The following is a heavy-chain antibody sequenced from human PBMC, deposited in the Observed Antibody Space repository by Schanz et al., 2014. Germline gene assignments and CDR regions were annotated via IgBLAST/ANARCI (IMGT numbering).Heavy chain of an antibody. Sequence: EVQLVESGGGLIHPGGSLRLSCAVSGFTVSTNYMTWVRQAPGKGLECVSVLYTGGSTFYAESVRGRFFISRDSSKNTLFLQMNSLRAEDTAVYFCAREGGRDGYNLAFDVWGQGTLVTVSS. D-gene: IGHD3-16*01. V-gene: IGHV3-53*01. J-gene: IGHJ3*01. CDR3: AREGGRDGYNLAFDV. CDR2: LYTGGST. CDR1: GFTVSTNY.